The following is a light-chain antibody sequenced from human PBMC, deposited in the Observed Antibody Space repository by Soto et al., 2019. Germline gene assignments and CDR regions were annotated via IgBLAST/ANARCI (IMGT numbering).Light chain of an antibody. V-gene: IGLV2-14*01. J-gene: IGLJ1*01. CDR2: DVS. CDR3: SSYTSSSTILYV. Sequence: SALTQPASVSGSPGQSITISCTGTSSDVGGYNYVSWYQQHLGKAPKLMIYDVSNRPSGVSNRFSGSNSRNTASLTISGLLAEDEADYYCSSYTSSSTILYVFGTGTKLTVL. CDR1: SSDVGGYNY.